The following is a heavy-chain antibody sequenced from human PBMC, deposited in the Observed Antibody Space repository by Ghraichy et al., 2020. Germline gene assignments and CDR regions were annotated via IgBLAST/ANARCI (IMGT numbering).Heavy chain of an antibody. J-gene: IGHJ4*02. CDR2: INHSGSI. CDR1: GGSFSGYY. Sequence: SETLSHTCAVYGGSFSGYYWSWIRQPPGKGLEWIGEINHSGSINYNPSLKSRVTISVDTSKKQFSLKLSSVTAADTAVYYCARGGYCNGGSCSRDFDYWGQGILVTVSS. CDR3: ARGGYCNGGSCSRDFDY. D-gene: IGHD2-15*01. V-gene: IGHV4-34*01.